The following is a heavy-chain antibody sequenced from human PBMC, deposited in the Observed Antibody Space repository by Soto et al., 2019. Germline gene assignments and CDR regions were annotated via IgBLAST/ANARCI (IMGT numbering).Heavy chain of an antibody. V-gene: IGHV3-49*04. CDR1: GFSFGDYA. J-gene: IGHJ3*02. Sequence: PGGSLRLSCTASGFSFGDYAMSWVRQAPGKGLEWVGVIRSKSYGGTTEYVPSAKGRFIISRDDSNSIAYLQMNSLKNDDTAVYYCTRGRLAIGIWGQGTMVTLS. CDR2: IRSKSYGGTT. CDR3: TRGRLAIGI.